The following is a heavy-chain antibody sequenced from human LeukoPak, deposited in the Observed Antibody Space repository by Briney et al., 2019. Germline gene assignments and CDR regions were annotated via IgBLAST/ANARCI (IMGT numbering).Heavy chain of an antibody. CDR2: IYYRGTT. D-gene: IGHD3-3*01. CDR3: AREGITIFGQNYYYGVDV. CDR1: GDSVNSADYY. J-gene: IGHJ6*02. Sequence: SQTLSLTCTVSGDSVNSADYYWSWIRQSPGKGLEWIGTIYYRGTTDYKPSLKSRITISLDTSRNQFSLRVRSVTAADTAVYYCAREGITIFGQNYYYGVDVWGQGTTVIVSS. V-gene: IGHV4-30-4*01.